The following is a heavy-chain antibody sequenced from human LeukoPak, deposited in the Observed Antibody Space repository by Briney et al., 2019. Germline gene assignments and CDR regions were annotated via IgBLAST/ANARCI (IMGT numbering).Heavy chain of an antibody. D-gene: IGHD6-19*01. CDR3: ARVKDSSGWTYYFDY. V-gene: IGHV4-39*07. CDR2: IYYSGST. J-gene: IGHJ4*02. Sequence: SETLSLTCTVSGGSISSSSYYWGWIRQPPGKGLEWIGSIYYSGSTYYNPSLKSRVTISVDTSKNQFSLKLSSVTAADTAVYYCARVKDSSGWTYYFDYWGQGTLVTVSS. CDR1: GGSISSSSYY.